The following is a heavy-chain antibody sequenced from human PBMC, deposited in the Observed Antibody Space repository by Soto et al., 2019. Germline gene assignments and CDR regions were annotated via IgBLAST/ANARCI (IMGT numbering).Heavy chain of an antibody. CDR2: IKSKTDGGTT. V-gene: IGHV3-15*01. J-gene: IGHJ5*02. CDR3: TTDLYLPDPNWFDP. CDR1: GFTFSNAW. Sequence: GGSLRLSCAASGFTFSNAWMSWVRQAPGKGLEWVGRIKSKTDGGTTDYAAPVKGRFTISRDDSKNTLYLQMNSLKTEDTAVYYCTTDLYLPDPNWFDPWGQGTLVTVSS.